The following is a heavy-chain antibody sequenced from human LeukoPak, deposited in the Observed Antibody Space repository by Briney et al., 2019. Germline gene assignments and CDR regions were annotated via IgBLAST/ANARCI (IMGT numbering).Heavy chain of an antibody. Sequence: GGSLRLSCAASGFTFSSYWMHWVRQAPGKGLVWVSRINSDGSSTNYADSVKGRFTISRDNARNTLYLQMNSLRAEDTAVYFCTRGIVGPTSDYWGQGTLVTVSP. D-gene: IGHD1-26*01. J-gene: IGHJ4*02. CDR2: INSDGSST. CDR3: TRGIVGPTSDY. V-gene: IGHV3-74*01. CDR1: GFTFSSYW.